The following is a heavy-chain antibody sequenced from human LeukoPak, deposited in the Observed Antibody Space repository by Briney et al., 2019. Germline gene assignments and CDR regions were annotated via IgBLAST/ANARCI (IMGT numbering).Heavy chain of an antibody. CDR1: VGSISSYY. V-gene: IGHV4-59*01. CDR3: ARAYGLDAFDM. Sequence: PSETLSLTCMVSVGSISSYYRSWLRQPPGKGLEWIGHIYYSGSTNYNPSLKSRVTISVDTSKNQFSLKLSSVTAADTAVYYCARAYGLDAFDMWGQEPRHPVSS. CDR2: IYYSGST. J-gene: IGHJ3*02. D-gene: IGHD4-17*01.